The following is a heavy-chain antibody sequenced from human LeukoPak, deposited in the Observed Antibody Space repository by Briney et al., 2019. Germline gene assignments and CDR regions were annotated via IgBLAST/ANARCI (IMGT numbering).Heavy chain of an antibody. Sequence: SETLSLTCTVSGGSISSYYWSWIRQPPGKGLEWIGYIYYSGSTNYNPSLKSRVTISVDTSKNQFSLKLSSVTAADTAVYYCVLGGYYDSSGYPNWFDPWGQGTLVTVSS. D-gene: IGHD3-22*01. V-gene: IGHV4-59*01. CDR3: VLGGYYDSSGYPNWFDP. J-gene: IGHJ5*02. CDR1: GGSISSYY. CDR2: IYYSGST.